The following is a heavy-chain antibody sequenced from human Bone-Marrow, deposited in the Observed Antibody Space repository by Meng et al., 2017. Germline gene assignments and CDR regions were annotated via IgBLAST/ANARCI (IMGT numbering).Heavy chain of an antibody. CDR1: GGSFSGYY. V-gene: IGHV4-34*01. J-gene: IGHJ4*02. CDR2: INHSGST. D-gene: IGHD3-10*01. Sequence: SETLSLTCAVYGGSFSGYYWSWIRQPPGKGLEWIGEINHSGSTNYNPSLKSRVTISVDTSKNQFSLKLSSVTAADTAVYYCARVHGYYYGSGSHVFDYWGQGTLVTVSS. CDR3: ARVHGYYYGSGSHVFDY.